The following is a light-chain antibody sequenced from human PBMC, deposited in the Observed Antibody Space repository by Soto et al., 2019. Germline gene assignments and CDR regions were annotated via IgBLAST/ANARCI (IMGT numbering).Light chain of an antibody. V-gene: IGKV3-15*01. CDR2: DTS. CDR1: QTVRNN. CDR3: QQYNKWPPIT. J-gene: IGKJ5*01. Sequence: EIVMTQSPATVPVSPGERVTLSCRAIQTVRNNYLAWYQQKPGQAPRLLIYDTSTRATGIPARFSGSGSGTEFTLTISSLQSEDFAVYYCQQYNKWPPITFGQGTRLEIK.